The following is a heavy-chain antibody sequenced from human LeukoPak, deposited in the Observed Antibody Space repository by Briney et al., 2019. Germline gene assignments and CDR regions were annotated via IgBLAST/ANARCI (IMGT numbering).Heavy chain of an antibody. CDR1: GFTVSSNY. V-gene: IGHV3-53*01. J-gene: IGHJ4*02. D-gene: IGHD1-1*01. CDR2: TYIGGIT. Sequence: GGSLRLSCAASGFTVSSNYMSWVRQAPGKGLDWVSVTYIGGITYYADSVKGRFTISRDNSKNTLYLQMNSLRVEDTAVYYCARDSELEGAGYFDYWGQGTLVTVSS. CDR3: ARDSELEGAGYFDY.